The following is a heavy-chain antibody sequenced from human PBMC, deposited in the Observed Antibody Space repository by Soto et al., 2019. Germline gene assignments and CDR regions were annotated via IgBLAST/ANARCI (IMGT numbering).Heavy chain of an antibody. CDR2: IYPGDSDT. V-gene: IGHV5-51*01. Sequence: GESLKISCKGSGYTFSTYWIAWVRQMPGKGLEWMGVIYPGDSDTKYSPAFQGQVTISADKSINTAYLQWTSLEASDTAMYYCARKFAPEFFDSWGQGTLVTVSS. D-gene: IGHD3-10*01. CDR3: ARKFAPEFFDS. CDR1: GYTFSTYW. J-gene: IGHJ4*02.